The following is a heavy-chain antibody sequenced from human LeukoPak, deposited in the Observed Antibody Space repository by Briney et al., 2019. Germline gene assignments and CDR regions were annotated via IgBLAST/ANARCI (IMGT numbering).Heavy chain of an antibody. CDR3: ARGGQAVGGWFDP. J-gene: IGHJ5*02. V-gene: IGHV4-34*01. CDR2: INHSGST. Sequence: SETLSLTCAVYGGSFSGYYWSWIRQPPGKGLEWIGEINHSGSTNYNPSLKSRVTISVDTSKNQFSLKLNSVTAADTAVYYCARGGQAVGGWFDPWGQGTLVTVSS. CDR1: GGSFSGYY.